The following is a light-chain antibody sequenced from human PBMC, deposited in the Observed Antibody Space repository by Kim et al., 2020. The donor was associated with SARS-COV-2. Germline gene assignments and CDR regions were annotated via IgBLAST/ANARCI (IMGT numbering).Light chain of an antibody. CDR3: QAWVSSTV. Sequence: SYELTQPPSVSVSPGQTASITCSGDNLGDKYACWYQQKPGQSPVLVIYQDSKRPSGIPERFSGSNSGNTATLTISGTQAMDEADYYCQAWVSSTVFGGGT. CDR1: NLGDKY. J-gene: IGLJ2*01. V-gene: IGLV3-1*01. CDR2: QDS.